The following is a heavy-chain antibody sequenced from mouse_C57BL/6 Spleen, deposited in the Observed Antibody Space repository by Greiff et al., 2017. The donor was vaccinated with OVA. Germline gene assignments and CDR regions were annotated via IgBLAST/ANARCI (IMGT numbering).Heavy chain of an antibody. CDR2: INPNYGTT. V-gene: IGHV1-39*01. J-gene: IGHJ4*01. CDR3: ARRDDYGAMDY. Sequence: EVKLMESGPELVKPGASVKISCKASGYSFTDYYMNWVKQSHGKSLEWIGVINPNYGTTSYNQKFKGKATLTVDQSSSTAYMQLNSLTSEDSAVYYCARRDDYGAMDYWGQGTSVTVSS. CDR1: GYSFTDYY. D-gene: IGHD2-4*01.